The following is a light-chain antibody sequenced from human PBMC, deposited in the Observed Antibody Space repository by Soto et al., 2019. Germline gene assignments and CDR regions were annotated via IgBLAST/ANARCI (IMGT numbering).Light chain of an antibody. Sequence: DIVMTQSPDSLAVSLGERATINCKSSQSVLYSSNNKNFLAWYQQKPGQPPKLLIYWASTRESGVPDRFSASGSGTDFTLTISSLQAEDVAVYFCQQYYRIPYTFGQGTKLEIK. CDR2: WAS. V-gene: IGKV4-1*01. CDR3: QQYYRIPYT. CDR1: QSVLYSSNNKNF. J-gene: IGKJ2*01.